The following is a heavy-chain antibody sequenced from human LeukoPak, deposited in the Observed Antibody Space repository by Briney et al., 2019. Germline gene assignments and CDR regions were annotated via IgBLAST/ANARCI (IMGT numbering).Heavy chain of an antibody. J-gene: IGHJ4*02. CDR2: ISSSSSYT. CDR1: GCTFSSYS. Sequence: GGSLRLSCAASGCTFSSYSMNWVRQAPGKGLEWVSSISSSSSYTYYADSVKGRFTISRDSAKNSLYLLMDSLRAEDPAVYYCARGSGYSGYDFGYWGQRTLVTGSS. V-gene: IGHV3-21*01. D-gene: IGHD5-12*01. CDR3: ARGSGYSGYDFGY.